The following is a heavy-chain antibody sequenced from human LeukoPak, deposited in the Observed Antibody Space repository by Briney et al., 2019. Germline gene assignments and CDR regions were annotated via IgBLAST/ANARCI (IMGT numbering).Heavy chain of an antibody. J-gene: IGHJ5*02. V-gene: IGHV3-30*02. Sequence: PGGSLRLSCAASGIPFTRNGMHWVRQAPGKGLEWVAFIQYDAINIKYGDSVKGRFTISRDNSKKTLYLQMNSLTPEDTAVYYCAREAGTVVIGRFDPWGQGTLVTVSS. CDR1: GIPFTRNG. CDR3: AREAGTVVIGRFDP. D-gene: IGHD2-15*01. CDR2: IQYDAINI.